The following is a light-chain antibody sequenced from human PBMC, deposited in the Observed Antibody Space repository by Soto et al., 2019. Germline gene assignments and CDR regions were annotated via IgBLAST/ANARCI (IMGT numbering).Light chain of an antibody. V-gene: IGKV1-9*01. CDR2: AAS. Sequence: IQLTQSPSSLSASVGERVTITCRASQGISSYLAWYQQKPGKAPKLLIYAASTLQSGVPSTFSGSGSGTDFALTIIRLQPEDFATDYCQQLNSYSLTFGGGTKVEIK. J-gene: IGKJ4*01. CDR3: QQLNSYSLT. CDR1: QGISSY.